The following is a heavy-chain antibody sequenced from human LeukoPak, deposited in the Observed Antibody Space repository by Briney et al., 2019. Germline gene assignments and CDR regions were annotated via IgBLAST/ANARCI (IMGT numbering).Heavy chain of an antibody. CDR2: ISSSGSTI. CDR1: GFTFSSYE. D-gene: IGHD6-13*01. Sequence: GGSLRLSCAASGFTFSSYEMNWVRQAPGKGLEWVSYISSSGSTIYYADSVKGRFTISRDNSKNTLYLQMNSLRAEDTAVYYCAKALYSSRWGSYYMDVWGKGTTVTVSS. J-gene: IGHJ6*03. CDR3: AKALYSSRWGSYYMDV. V-gene: IGHV3-48*03.